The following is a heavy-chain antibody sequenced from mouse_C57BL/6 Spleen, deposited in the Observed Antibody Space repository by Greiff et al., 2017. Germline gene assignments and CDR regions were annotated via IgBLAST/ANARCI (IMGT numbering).Heavy chain of an antibody. J-gene: IGHJ2*01. CDR1: GYTFTDYY. Sequence: EVQLQQSGPELVKPGASVKISCKASGYTFTDYYMNWVKQSHGKSLEWIGDINPNNGGTRYNQKFKGKATLTVDKSSSTAYMELRSLTSEDSAVYYCARCGIGTYYLDYWGQGTTLTVSS. CDR3: ARCGIGTYYLDY. V-gene: IGHV1-26*01. D-gene: IGHD4-1*01. CDR2: INPNNGGT.